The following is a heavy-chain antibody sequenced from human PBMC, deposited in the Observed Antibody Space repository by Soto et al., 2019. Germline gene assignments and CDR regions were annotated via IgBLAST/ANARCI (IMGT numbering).Heavy chain of an antibody. CDR3: ATRKGGYCSGGSCYSGAFDI. V-gene: IGHV3-30-3*01. CDR2: ISYDGSNK. Sequence: QPGGSLRLSCAASGFTFSSYAMHWVRQAPGKGLEGVEVISYDGSNKYYADSVKGRFTISRDNSKNTLYLQMNSLRAEDTAVYYCATRKGGYCSGGSCYSGAFDIWGQGTMVTVSS. CDR1: GFTFSSYA. D-gene: IGHD2-15*01. J-gene: IGHJ3*02.